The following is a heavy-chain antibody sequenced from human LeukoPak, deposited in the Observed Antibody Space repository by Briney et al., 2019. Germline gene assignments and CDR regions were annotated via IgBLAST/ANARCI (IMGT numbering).Heavy chain of an antibody. CDR1: GASISSHY. CDR3: ARWVSGTGLLDY. D-gene: IGHD6-19*01. Sequence: SETLSLTCSVSGASISSHYWSWIRQPPGKGLEWVGFISYSGSTHYNPSLKSRVTISVDTSKSQFSLKLSSVTAADTAVYYCARWVSGTGLLDYWGQGTLVTVSS. CDR2: ISYSGST. V-gene: IGHV4-59*08. J-gene: IGHJ4*02.